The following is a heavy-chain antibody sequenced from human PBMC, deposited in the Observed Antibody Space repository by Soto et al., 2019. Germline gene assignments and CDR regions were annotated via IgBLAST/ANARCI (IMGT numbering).Heavy chain of an antibody. V-gene: IGHV4-34*01. J-gene: IGHJ4*02. CDR3: ARRTGDY. CDR1: GGSFSGYY. Sequence: SETLSLTCAVYGGSFSGYYWSWIRQPPGKGLEWIGEIYHSGSTNYNPSLKSRVTISVDTSKNQFSLKLTSVTAADTAVYYCARRTGDYWGQGTLVTVSS. CDR2: IYHSGST.